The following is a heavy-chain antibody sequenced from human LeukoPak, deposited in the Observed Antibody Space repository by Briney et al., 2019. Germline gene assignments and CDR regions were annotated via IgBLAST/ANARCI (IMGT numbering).Heavy chain of an antibody. V-gene: IGHV4-39*07. D-gene: IGHD5-18*01. J-gene: IGHJ4*02. CDR2: IYYSGST. CDR3: ARARGYSYGLDY. CDR1: GGSISSSSYY. Sequence: SETLSLTCTVSGGSISSSSYYWGWIRQPPGKGLEWIGSIYYSGSTYYNPSLKSRVTISVDTSKNQFSLKLSSVTAADTAVYYCARARGYSYGLDYWGQGTLVTVSS.